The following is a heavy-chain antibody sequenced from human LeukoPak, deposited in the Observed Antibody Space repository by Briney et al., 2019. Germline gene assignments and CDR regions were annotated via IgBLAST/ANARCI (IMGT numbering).Heavy chain of an antibody. CDR3: ARVGAYDSISLDAFDI. Sequence: ASVKVSFKASGYTFTGYYMHWVRQAPGQGLEWMGWINPNSGGTNYAQKFQGGVTMTRDTSISTAYMELSRLRSDDTAVYYCARVGAYDSISLDAFDIWGQGTMVTVSS. J-gene: IGHJ3*02. V-gene: IGHV1-2*02. D-gene: IGHD3-22*01. CDR2: INPNSGGT. CDR1: GYTFTGYY.